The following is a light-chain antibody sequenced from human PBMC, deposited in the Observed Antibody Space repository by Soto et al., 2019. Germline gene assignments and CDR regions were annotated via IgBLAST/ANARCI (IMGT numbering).Light chain of an antibody. Sequence: EIVLTQSPGTLSLSPEERATLSCRASQSVSSSYLAWYQQNPGQAPSLLIDGASSRATGLPYRFSGSGAGTVFTRTISRLEPEDCAVYYCQQYGSSPRTFGQGTKGDI. CDR3: QQYGSSPRT. CDR2: GAS. J-gene: IGKJ1*01. CDR1: QSVSSSY. V-gene: IGKV3-20*01.